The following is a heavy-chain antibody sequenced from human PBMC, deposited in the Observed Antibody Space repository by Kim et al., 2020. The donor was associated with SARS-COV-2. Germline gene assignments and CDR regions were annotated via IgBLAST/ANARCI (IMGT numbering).Heavy chain of an antibody. J-gene: IGHJ4*02. D-gene: IGHD3-9*01. CDR1: GFTFSSYG. CDR3: AKEDYDILTGYPYYFDY. Sequence: GGSLRLSCAASGFTFSSYGMHWVRQAPGKGLEWVAVIWYDGSNKYYADSVKGRFTISRDNSKNTLYLQMNSLRAEDTAVYYCAKEDYDILTGYPYYFDYWGQGTLVTVSS. CDR2: IWYDGSNK. V-gene: IGHV3-33*06.